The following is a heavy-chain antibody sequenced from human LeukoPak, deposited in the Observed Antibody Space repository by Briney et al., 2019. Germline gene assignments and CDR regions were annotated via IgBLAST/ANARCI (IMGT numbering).Heavy chain of an antibody. Sequence: GASVKVSCKASGYTFTGYYMHWVRQAPGQGLEWMGWINPNSGGTNYAQKFQGRVTMTTDTSTSTAYMELRSLRYDDTAVYYCAKERARGFGELSAFGYWGQGTLVTVSS. CDR1: GYTFTGYY. CDR3: AKERARGFGELSAFGY. CDR2: INPNSGGT. D-gene: IGHD3-10*01. V-gene: IGHV1-2*02. J-gene: IGHJ4*02.